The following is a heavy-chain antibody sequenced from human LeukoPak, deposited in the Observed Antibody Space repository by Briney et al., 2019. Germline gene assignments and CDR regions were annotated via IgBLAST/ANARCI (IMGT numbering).Heavy chain of an antibody. D-gene: IGHD3-22*01. CDR2: INQDESEK. CDR3: ARYMYYYDSSSRRLGANDAFDI. J-gene: IGHJ3*02. Sequence: GGSLRLSCIASKFTFIDYWLGWVRQAPGKGLEWVAKINQDESEKYYVDSVRGRFTISRDNPKNSLFLQMNSLRAEDTALYYCARYMYYYDSSSRRLGANDAFDIWGRGTTVIVSS. V-gene: IGHV3-7*01. CDR1: KFTFIDYW.